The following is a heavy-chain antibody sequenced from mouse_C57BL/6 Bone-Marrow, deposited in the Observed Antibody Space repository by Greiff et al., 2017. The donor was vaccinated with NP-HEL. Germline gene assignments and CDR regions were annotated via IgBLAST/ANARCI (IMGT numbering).Heavy chain of an antibody. J-gene: IGHJ3*01. CDR3: AINNWDGFAY. CDR1: GFTFSSFG. CDR2: ISSGGSYT. V-gene: IGHV5-6*01. D-gene: IGHD4-1*01. Sequence: EVHLVEFGGDLVKPGGSLKLSCAASGFTFSSFGMSWVRQTPDKRLEWVATISSGGSYTYYPDSVKGRFTISRDNAKNTLYLQMSSLKSEDTAMYYCAINNWDGFAYWGQGTLVTVSA.